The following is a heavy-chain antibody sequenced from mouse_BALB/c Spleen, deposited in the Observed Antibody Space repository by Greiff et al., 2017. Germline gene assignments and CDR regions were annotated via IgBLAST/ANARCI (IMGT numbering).Heavy chain of an antibody. V-gene: IGHV1-9*01. CDR1: GYTFSSYW. Sequence: QVQLKQSGAELMKPGASVKISCKATGYTFSSYWIEWVKQRPGHGLEWIGEILPGSGSTNYNEKFKGKATFTADTSSNTAYMQLSSLTSEDSAVYYCARNYRSIWFAYWGQGTLVTVSA. CDR3: ARNYRSIWFAY. CDR2: ILPGSGST. J-gene: IGHJ3*01. D-gene: IGHD2-14*01.